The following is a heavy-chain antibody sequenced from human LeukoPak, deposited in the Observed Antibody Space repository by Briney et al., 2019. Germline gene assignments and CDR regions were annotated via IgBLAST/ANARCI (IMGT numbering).Heavy chain of an antibody. CDR1: GYTFTSYD. V-gene: IGHV1-46*01. CDR3: ARDFSHYYDSSGYSDY. D-gene: IGHD3-22*01. J-gene: IGHJ4*02. Sequence: GASVKVSCKASGYTFTSYDINWVRQAPGQGLEWMGIINPSGGSTSYAQKFQGRVTMTRDTSTSTVYMELSSLRSEDTAVYYCARDFSHYYDSSGYSDYWGQGTLVTVSS. CDR2: INPSGGST.